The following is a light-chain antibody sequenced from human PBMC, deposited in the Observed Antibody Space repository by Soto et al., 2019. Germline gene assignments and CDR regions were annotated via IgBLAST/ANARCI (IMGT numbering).Light chain of an antibody. V-gene: IGLV2-18*02. J-gene: IGLJ1*01. CDR3: SSYTSSSTLYV. Sequence: QSVLTQPPSVSGSPGQSVTISCTGTSSDVGSYNRVSWYQQPPGTAPKLMIYEVSNRPSGVPDRFSGSKSGNTASLTISGLQAEDEADYYCSSYTSSSTLYVFGTGTKATVL. CDR1: SSDVGSYNR. CDR2: EVS.